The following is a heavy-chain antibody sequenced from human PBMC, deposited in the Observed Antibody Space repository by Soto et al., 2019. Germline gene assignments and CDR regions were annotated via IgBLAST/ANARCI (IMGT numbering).Heavy chain of an antibody. Sequence: VRLSCAASVFTFSSYAMSWVRQAPGKGLEWVSAISGSGGSTYYADSVKGRFTISRDNSKNTLYLQMNSLRAEVTAVYYCAKDPGQQPRSAFDIWGQGTMVT. CDR1: VFTFSSYA. J-gene: IGHJ3*02. CDR2: ISGSGGST. V-gene: IGHV3-23*01. CDR3: AKDPGQQPRSAFDI. D-gene: IGHD6-13*01.